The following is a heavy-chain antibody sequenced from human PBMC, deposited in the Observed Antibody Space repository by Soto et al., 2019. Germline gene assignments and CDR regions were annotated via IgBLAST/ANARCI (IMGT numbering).Heavy chain of an antibody. CDR3: AKDSHTDHYYYYYYYMDV. V-gene: IGHV3-23*01. CDR2: ISGSGGST. Sequence: PGGSLRLSCAASGFTFSSYAMSWVRQAPGKGLEWVSAISGSGGSTYYADSVKGRFTISRDNSKNTLYLQMNSLRAEDTAVYYCAKDSHTDHYYYYYYYMDVWGKGTTVTV. J-gene: IGHJ6*03. CDR1: GFTFSSYA.